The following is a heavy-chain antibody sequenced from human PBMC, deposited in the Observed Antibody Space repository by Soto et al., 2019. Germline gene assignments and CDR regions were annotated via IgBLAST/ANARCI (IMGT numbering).Heavy chain of an antibody. Sequence: GGSLRLSCAASGFTFSSYAMSWVRQAPGKGLEWVSAISGSGGSTYYADSVKGRFTISRDNSKNTLYLQMNSLRAEDTAVYYCAKDVRYSYVSYYFDYWGQGTLVTVSS. J-gene: IGHJ4*02. V-gene: IGHV3-23*01. CDR1: GFTFSSYA. D-gene: IGHD5-18*01. CDR2: ISGSGGST. CDR3: AKDVRYSYVSYYFDY.